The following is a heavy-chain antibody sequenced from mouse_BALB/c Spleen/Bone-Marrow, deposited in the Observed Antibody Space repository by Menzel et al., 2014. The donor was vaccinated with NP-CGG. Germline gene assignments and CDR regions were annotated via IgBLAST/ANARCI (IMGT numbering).Heavy chain of an antibody. J-gene: IGHJ3*01. CDR1: GFSLTTYG. CDR2: IWSGGNI. CDR3: ARFYFDYDGAWFAY. D-gene: IGHD2-4*01. Sequence: VQLQQSGPGLVAPSQSLSITCTVSGFSLTTYGVHWVRQPPGKSLEWLGVIWSGGNINFNSALMSRLSISKDNSKSQVYLKVYSLQTDDTATYYCARFYFDYDGAWFAYWGQGTLVTVSA. V-gene: IGHV2-9*02.